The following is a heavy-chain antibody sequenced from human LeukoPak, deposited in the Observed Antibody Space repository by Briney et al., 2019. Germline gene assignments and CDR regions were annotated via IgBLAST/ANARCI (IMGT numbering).Heavy chain of an antibody. V-gene: IGHV4-34*01. Sequence: SETLSLTCAVYGGSFSGYYWSWIRQPPGKGLEWIGEINHSGSTNYNPSLKSRVTISVDTSKNQFSLKLSSVTAADTAVYYCARVEHPLSSTKVAKAAAGSGYFQHWGXXTLXTXSS. J-gene: IGHJ1*01. D-gene: IGHD6-13*01. CDR1: GGSFSGYY. CDR2: INHSGST. CDR3: ARVEHPLSSTKVAKAAAGSGYFQH.